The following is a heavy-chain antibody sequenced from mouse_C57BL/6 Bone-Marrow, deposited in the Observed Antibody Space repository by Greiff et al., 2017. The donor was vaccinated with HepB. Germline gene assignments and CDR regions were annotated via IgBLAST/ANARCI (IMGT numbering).Heavy chain of an antibody. CDR3: AREAQPCYAMTY. CDR2: IYPGSGST. D-gene: IGHD3-2*02. V-gene: IGHV1-55*01. CDR1: GYTFTSYW. J-gene: IGHJ4*01. Sequence: QVQLQQPGAELVKPGASVKMSCKASGYTFTSYWITWVNQRPGQGLEWIGDIYPGSGSTNYNKKFKSKAKLTVDTSSSTAYMQLSSLTSEGSSFYYCAREAQPCYAMTYWGQGNPITVSS.